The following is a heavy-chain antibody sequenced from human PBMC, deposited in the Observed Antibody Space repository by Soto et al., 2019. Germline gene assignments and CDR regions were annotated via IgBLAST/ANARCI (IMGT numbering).Heavy chain of an antibody. CDR3: TRRSTYGGTFDY. V-gene: IGHV4-31*11. J-gene: IGHJ4*02. Sequence: QVQLQESGPGLVKPSQTLSLTCAVSGGSISSGGYYWSWIRQHPGKGLEWIGYISDRGSTYYNPSLKSRVTVSADTSKNQFSPKLSSVTAADTAVYYCTRRSTYGGTFDYWGQGTLVTVSS. D-gene: IGHD4-17*01. CDR2: ISDRGST. CDR1: GGSISSGGYY.